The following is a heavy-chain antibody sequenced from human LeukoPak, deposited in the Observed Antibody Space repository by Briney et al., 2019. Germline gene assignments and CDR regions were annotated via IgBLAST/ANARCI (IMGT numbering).Heavy chain of an antibody. V-gene: IGHV4-34*01. CDR1: GGSFSGYY. CDR3: AGHKWFGELLYLDDVFDI. J-gene: IGHJ3*02. D-gene: IGHD3-10*01. Sequence: SETLSLTCAVYGGSFSGYYWSWIRQPPGKGLEWIGEINHSGSTNYNPSLKSRVTISVDTSKNQFSLKLSSVTAADTAVYYCAGHKWFGELLYLDDVFDIWGQGTMVTVSS. CDR2: INHSGST.